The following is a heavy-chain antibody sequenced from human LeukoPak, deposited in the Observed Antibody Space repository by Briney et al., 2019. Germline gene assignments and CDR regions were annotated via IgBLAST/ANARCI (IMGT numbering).Heavy chain of an antibody. D-gene: IGHD3-22*01. CDR3: AKGGSTTGKGGRITMIVVAPYYFDY. Sequence: GGSLRLSCAASGFTFSSHAMSWVRQAPGKGLEGVSAISGSGGSTYYADSVKGRFAISRDNSKNTLYLPMNSLRAEDTAVYYCAKGGSTTGKGGRITMIVVAPYYFDYWGQGTLVTVSS. CDR1: GFTFSSHA. CDR2: ISGSGGST. V-gene: IGHV3-23*01. J-gene: IGHJ4*02.